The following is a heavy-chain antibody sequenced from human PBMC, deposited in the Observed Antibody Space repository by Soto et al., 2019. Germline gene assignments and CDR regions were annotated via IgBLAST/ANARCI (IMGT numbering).Heavy chain of an antibody. Sequence: AASVKVSCKASGGTFSYYIHWVRQAPGQGLEWMGWINPFDGSRMFAQSFQGRVTMTRDTSTSTVYMEVSSLRSEDTAVYYCSRVDPGETSPFDHWGQGTLVTVSS. CDR2: INPFDGSR. CDR3: SRVDPGETSPFDH. J-gene: IGHJ4*02. D-gene: IGHD3-10*01. V-gene: IGHV1-46*03. CDR1: GGTFSYY.